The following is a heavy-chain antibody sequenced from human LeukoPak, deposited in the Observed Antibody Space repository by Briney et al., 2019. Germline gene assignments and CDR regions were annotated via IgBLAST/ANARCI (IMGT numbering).Heavy chain of an antibody. CDR3: AGLGVMVLVYQFEY. V-gene: IGHV4-39*07. CDR2: VSYSGTT. Sequence: SETLSLTCAVSGDSITSSKYFWGWIRQPPGKELELIGIVSYSGTTDYNPSLKSRVTISTDTSKNQFSLKLTSVTAADTAVYYCAGLGVMVLVYQFEYWGRGTPVTVSS. D-gene: IGHD2-8*01. J-gene: IGHJ4*02. CDR1: GDSITSSKYF.